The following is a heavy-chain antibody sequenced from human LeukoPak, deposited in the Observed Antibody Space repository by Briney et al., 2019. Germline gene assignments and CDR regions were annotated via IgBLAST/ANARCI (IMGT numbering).Heavy chain of an antibody. D-gene: IGHD2-15*01. J-gene: IGHJ4*02. CDR1: GGSISSGSYY. CDR3: ARCPLGACSGGSCFGPFDY. V-gene: IGHV4-61*02. CDR2: IYTSGST. Sequence: SETLSLTCTVSGGSISSGSYYWSWIRQPAGKGLEWIGRIYTSGSTNYNPSLKSRVTISVDTSKNQFSLKLSSVTAADTAVYYCARCPLGACSGGSCFGPFDYWGQGTLVTVSS.